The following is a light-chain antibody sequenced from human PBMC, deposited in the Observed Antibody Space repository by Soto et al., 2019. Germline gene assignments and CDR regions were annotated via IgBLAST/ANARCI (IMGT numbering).Light chain of an antibody. V-gene: IGKV3-15*01. CDR1: QSVSSN. J-gene: IGKJ1*01. CDR2: GAS. Sequence: EIVMTQSPATLSVSPGERATLSCRASQSVSSNLAWYQQKPGQAPRLLIYGASTRATGIPARFSGSGSGTEFTLTISSLQSEDFAVYYCKKYNNWHQWTFGQGTKVEIK. CDR3: KKYNNWHQWT.